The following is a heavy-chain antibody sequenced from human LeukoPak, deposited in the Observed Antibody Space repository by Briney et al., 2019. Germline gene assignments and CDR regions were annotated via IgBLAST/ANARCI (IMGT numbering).Heavy chain of an antibody. J-gene: IGHJ5*02. CDR2: IWYDGSNN. V-gene: IGHV3-33*01. CDR1: VFPFSSYG. D-gene: IGHD6-19*01. CDR3: ARSIAVAGNRAWFDP. Sequence: PGGSLRLSCAASVFPFSSYGMHWVRQAPAKGLEWVALIWYDGSNNYYADSVKGRFTISRDNSKNTLYLQMNSLRPEDTAVYYCARSIAVAGNRAWFDPWGQGTLVTVSS.